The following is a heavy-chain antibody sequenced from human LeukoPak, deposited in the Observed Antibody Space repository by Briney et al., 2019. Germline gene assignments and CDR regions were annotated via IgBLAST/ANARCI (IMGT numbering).Heavy chain of an antibody. V-gene: IGHV3-49*04. CDR2: IRSKTYGGTT. J-gene: IGHJ4*02. Sequence: GGSLRLSCTASGFTFGDHAMSWVRQAPGKGLEWVGFIRSKTYGGTTEYAASVKGRFTISRDDSKSIAYLQMNSLKPEDTAVYYCTRAVAHLDYWGQGTLVTVSS. CDR3: TRAVAHLDY. CDR1: GFTFGDHA. D-gene: IGHD4-23*01.